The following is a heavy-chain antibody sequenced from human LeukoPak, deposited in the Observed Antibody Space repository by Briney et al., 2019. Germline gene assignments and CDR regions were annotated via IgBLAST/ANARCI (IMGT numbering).Heavy chain of an antibody. CDR3: AKDGLYSSSWTGDY. J-gene: IGHJ4*02. CDR2: ISYDGSNK. CDR1: GFTFGGYD. D-gene: IGHD6-13*01. Sequence: GGSLRLSCAASGFTFGGYDMHWVRQAPGKGLEWVAVISYDGSNKYYADSVKGRFTISRDNSKNTLYLQMNSLRAEDTAVYYCAKDGLYSSSWTGDYWGQGTLVTVSS. V-gene: IGHV3-30*18.